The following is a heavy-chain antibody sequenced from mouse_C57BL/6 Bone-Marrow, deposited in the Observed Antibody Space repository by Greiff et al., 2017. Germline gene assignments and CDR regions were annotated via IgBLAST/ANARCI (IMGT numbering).Heavy chain of an antibody. CDR3: ARRYGKGMDY. Sequence: EVQLVESGGDLVKPGGSLKLSCAASGFTFSSYGMSWVRQTPDKRLEWVATISSGGSYTYYPDSVKGRFTITRDNAKNTLYLQMSSLKSEDTAMYYCARRYGKGMDYWGQGTSVTVSS. J-gene: IGHJ4*01. D-gene: IGHD2-1*01. V-gene: IGHV5-6*01. CDR1: GFTFSSYG. CDR2: ISSGGSYT.